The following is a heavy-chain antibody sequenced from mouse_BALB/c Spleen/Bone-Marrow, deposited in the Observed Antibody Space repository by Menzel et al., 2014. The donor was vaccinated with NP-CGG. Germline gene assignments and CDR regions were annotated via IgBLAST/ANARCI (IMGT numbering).Heavy chain of an antibody. J-gene: IGHJ2*01. CDR2: ISSGGHDT. CDR3: SKDGGYDYSYYFDY. CDR1: GFTFSAYS. V-gene: IGHV5-6-4*01. Sequence: EVKLQESGGGLVKPGGSLKLSCAASGFTFSAYSMSWVRQTPEKRLEWVATISSGGHDTYYPDSVKGRFTISRDNAKNTLYLQMNSLKSVDSAVYYCSKDGGYDYSYYFDYWGQGTTLTVS. D-gene: IGHD2-4*01.